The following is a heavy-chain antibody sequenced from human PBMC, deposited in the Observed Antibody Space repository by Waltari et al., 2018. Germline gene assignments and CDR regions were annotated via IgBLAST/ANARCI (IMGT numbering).Heavy chain of an antibody. J-gene: IGHJ6*03. CDR3: AKTSALSSSWDRDYYYMDV. V-gene: IGHV3-30*02. D-gene: IGHD6-13*01. Sequence: QVQLVESGGGVVQPGGSLRLSCAASGFTFSSYGMHWVRQAPGKGLEWVAFIRYDGINKYYADSVKGRFTISRDNSKNTLYLQMNSLRAEDTAVYYCAKTSALSSSWDRDYYYMDVWGKGTTVTVSS. CDR2: IRYDGINK. CDR1: GFTFSSYG.